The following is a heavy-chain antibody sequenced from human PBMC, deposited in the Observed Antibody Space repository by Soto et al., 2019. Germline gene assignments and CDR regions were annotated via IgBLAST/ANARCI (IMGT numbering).Heavy chain of an antibody. CDR1: GFTFSSYA. D-gene: IGHD3-10*01. Sequence: PGGSLRLSCAASGFTFSSYAMSWVRQAPGKGLEWVSAISGSGGSTYYADSVKGRFTISRDNSKNTLYLQMNSLRAEDTAVYYCAKDLRLPMVRGPRPFGWFDPWGQGTLVTV. J-gene: IGHJ5*02. CDR2: ISGSGGST. V-gene: IGHV3-23*01. CDR3: AKDLRLPMVRGPRPFGWFDP.